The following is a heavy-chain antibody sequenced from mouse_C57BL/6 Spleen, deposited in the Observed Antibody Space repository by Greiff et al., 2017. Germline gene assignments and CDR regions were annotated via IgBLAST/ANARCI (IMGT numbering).Heavy chain of an antibody. J-gene: IGHJ3*01. CDR1: GFTFTDYY. CDR2: IRNKANGYTT. CDR3: ASYYYGGFAY. V-gene: IGHV7-3*01. D-gene: IGHD1-1*01. Sequence: EVKVVESGGGLVQPGGSLSLSCAASGFTFTDYYMSWVRQPPGKALEWLGFIRNKANGYTTEYSASVKGRFTISRDNSQSILYLQMNALRAEDSATYYCASYYYGGFAYWGQGTLVTVSA.